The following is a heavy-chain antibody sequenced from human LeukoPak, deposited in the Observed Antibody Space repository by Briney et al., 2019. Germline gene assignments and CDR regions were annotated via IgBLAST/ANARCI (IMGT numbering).Heavy chain of an antibody. CDR2: LSYDGSNK. J-gene: IGHJ4*02. V-gene: IGHV3-30-3*01. D-gene: IGHD3-22*01. Sequence: PGRSLRLSCAASGFSFSSYAMHWVRQAPGKGLEWVAVLSYDGSNKYYADSVKGRFTISRDNSKNTLYLQMNSLRDEDTAVYYCARPIETDRYFDYWGQGTLVTVSS. CDR1: GFSFSSYA. CDR3: ARPIETDRYFDY.